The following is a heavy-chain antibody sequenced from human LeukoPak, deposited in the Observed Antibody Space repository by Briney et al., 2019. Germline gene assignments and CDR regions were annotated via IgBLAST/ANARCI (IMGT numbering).Heavy chain of an antibody. V-gene: IGHV4-59*12. CDR3: ARANDYGDPLPRYMDV. CDR1: GGSISSYN. CDR2: IHFSGNT. J-gene: IGHJ6*03. D-gene: IGHD4-17*01. Sequence: SETLSLTCTVSGGSISSYNCSWIRQPPGKGLEWIGDIHFSGNTNYNPSLKSRVTISVDKSKNQFSLKLSSVTAADTAVYYCARANDYGDPLPRYMDVWGKGTTVTVSS.